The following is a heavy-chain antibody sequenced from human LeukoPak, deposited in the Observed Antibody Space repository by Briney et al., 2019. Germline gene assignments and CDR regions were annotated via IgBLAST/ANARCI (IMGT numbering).Heavy chain of an antibody. Sequence: GGSLRLSCAASGFTFSSYAMHWVRQAPGKGLEWVAVISYDGSNKYYADSVKGRFTISRDNSKNTLYLQMNSLRAEDTAVYYCARDESSSWYHTYDYWGQGTLVTVSS. CDR3: ARDESSSWYHTYDY. J-gene: IGHJ4*02. CDR1: GFTFSSYA. D-gene: IGHD6-13*01. CDR2: ISYDGSNK. V-gene: IGHV3-30-3*01.